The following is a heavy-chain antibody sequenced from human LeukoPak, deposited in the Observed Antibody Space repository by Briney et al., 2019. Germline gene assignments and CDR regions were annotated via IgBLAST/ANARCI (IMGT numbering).Heavy chain of an antibody. J-gene: IGHJ6*03. D-gene: IGHD2-15*01. Sequence: GSLRLSCAASGFTFSSYAMSWVRQAPGKGLEWVSAISGSGGSTYYADSVKGRFTISRDNSKNTLYLQMNSLRAEDTAVYYCARDDGDCSGGSCPYYYYMDVWGKGTTVTVSS. V-gene: IGHV3-23*01. CDR3: ARDDGDCSGGSCPYYYYMDV. CDR1: GFTFSSYA. CDR2: ISGSGGST.